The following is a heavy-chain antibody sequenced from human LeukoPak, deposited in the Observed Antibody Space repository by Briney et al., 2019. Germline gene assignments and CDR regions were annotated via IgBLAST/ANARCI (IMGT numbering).Heavy chain of an antibody. CDR3: ARDSSYYYGSGKIDY. J-gene: IGHJ4*02. CDR1: GFTFSSYE. V-gene: IGHV3-48*03. Sequence: GGSLRLSCAASGFTFSSYEMNWVRQAPGKGLEWVSYISSSGSTIYYADSVKGRFTISRDNAKNSLYLQMNSLRDEDTAVYYCARDSSYYYGSGKIDYWGQGTLVIVSS. D-gene: IGHD3-10*01. CDR2: ISSSGSTI.